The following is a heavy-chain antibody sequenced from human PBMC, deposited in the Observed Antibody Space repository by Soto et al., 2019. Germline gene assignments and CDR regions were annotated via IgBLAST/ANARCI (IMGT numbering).Heavy chain of an antibody. V-gene: IGHV1-2*04. J-gene: IGHJ6*02. Sequence: ASVKVSCKASGYTFTGYYMHWVRQAPGQGLEWMGWINPNSGGTNYAQKFQGWVTMTRDTSISTAYMELSRLRSDDTAVYYCSRSKYNWNDSNQYYYYGMDVWGQGTTVTVSS. D-gene: IGHD1-1*01. CDR1: GYTFTGYY. CDR2: INPNSGGT. CDR3: SRSKYNWNDSNQYYYYGMDV.